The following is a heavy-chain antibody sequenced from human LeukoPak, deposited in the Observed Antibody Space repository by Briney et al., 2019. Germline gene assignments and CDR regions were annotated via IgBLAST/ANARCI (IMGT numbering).Heavy chain of an antibody. Sequence: PSETLSLTCTVSGGSFSSSSYYWGWVRQPPGRGLEWIGSIYYGGTTYYNPSLNSLVTISVDTSKNQFSLKLSSVTAADTAVYYCARSHTSHLFDYWGQGTLVTVSS. CDR1: GGSFSSSSYY. V-gene: IGHV4-39*01. CDR3: ARSHTSHLFDY. D-gene: IGHD6-6*01. CDR2: IYYGGTT. J-gene: IGHJ4*02.